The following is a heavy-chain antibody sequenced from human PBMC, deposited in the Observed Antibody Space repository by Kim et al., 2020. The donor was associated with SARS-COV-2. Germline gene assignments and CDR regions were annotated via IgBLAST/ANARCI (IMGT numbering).Heavy chain of an antibody. D-gene: IGHD2-15*01. CDR2: ISGSGGST. Sequence: GGSLRLSCAASGFTFSSYAMSWVRQAPGKGLEWVSAISGSGGSTYYADSVKGRFTISRDNSKNTLYLQMNSLRAEDTAVYYCAKDQGCSGGSCYLYYFDYWGQGTLVTVSS. CDR1: GFTFSSYA. V-gene: IGHV3-23*01. CDR3: AKDQGCSGGSCYLYYFDY. J-gene: IGHJ4*02.